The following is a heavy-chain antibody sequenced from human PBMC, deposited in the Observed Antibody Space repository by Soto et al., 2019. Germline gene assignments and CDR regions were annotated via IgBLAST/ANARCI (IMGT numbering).Heavy chain of an antibody. Sequence: GGSLRLSCAASGFTFSSYEMNWVRQAPGKGLEWVSYISSNGSTIYYADSVKGRFTISRDNAKNSLYLQMNSLRAEDTAVYYCARDGVEYDILTGYYQKGFDYWGQGTLVTVSS. D-gene: IGHD3-9*01. V-gene: IGHV3-48*03. CDR2: ISSNGSTI. CDR1: GFTFSSYE. J-gene: IGHJ4*02. CDR3: ARDGVEYDILTGYYQKGFDY.